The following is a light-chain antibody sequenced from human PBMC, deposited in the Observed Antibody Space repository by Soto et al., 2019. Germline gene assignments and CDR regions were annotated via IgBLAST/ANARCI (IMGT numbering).Light chain of an antibody. CDR2: EAS. CDR3: QQTRSYPST. J-gene: IGKJ4*01. CDR1: QDINSY. V-gene: IGKV1-9*01. Sequence: IQLTQSPASLSASLGDRVTITCRASQDINSYLAWYQQKPGKAPNLLIYEASILQRGVPSRFSGSNSGTDFTLTISSLQAEDFATYYCQQTRSYPSTFGGGTKVDIK.